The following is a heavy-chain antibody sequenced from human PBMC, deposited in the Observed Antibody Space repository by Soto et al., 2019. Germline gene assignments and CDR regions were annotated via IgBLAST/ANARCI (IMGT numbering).Heavy chain of an antibody. CDR2: IYYSGST. J-gene: IGHJ5*02. Sequence: QVQLQESGPGLVKPSETLSLTCTVSGGSISGYYWYWIRQPPGKVLEWIGYIYYSGSTNYTPSLKSRVTISLDTAKNQFSLKLTSVTAADTAFYYCARGQTSGWEGCFDPWCQGTLVTVSS. D-gene: IGHD6-19*01. CDR1: GGSISGYY. CDR3: ARGQTSGWEGCFDP. V-gene: IGHV4-59*01.